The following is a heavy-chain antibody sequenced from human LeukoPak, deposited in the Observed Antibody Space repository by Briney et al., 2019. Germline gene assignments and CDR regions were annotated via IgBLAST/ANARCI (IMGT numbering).Heavy chain of an antibody. CDR1: GFTFSSYG. V-gene: IGHV3-30*18. D-gene: IGHD6-13*01. CDR2: ISYDGSNK. J-gene: IGHJ4*02. Sequence: GGSLRLSCAASGFTFSSYGMHWVRQAPAKGLGWVAVISYDGSNKYYADSVKGRFTISRDNSKNTLYLQVNSLRAEDTAVYYCAKDQGAAAGFDYWGQGTLVTVSS. CDR3: AKDQGAAAGFDY.